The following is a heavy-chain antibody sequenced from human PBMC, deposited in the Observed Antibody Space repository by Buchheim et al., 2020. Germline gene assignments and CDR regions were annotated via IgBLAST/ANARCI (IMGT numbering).Heavy chain of an antibody. CDR2: ISTSGTT. Sequence: QVQLQESGPGLVKPSQTLSLTCTVSGGSISSGSYYWSWIRQPAGKGLEWIGRISTSGTTRYNPSLKSRVTISVDTSKNQFSLKLGSVTAADTAVYYCAREHYYDSSGFPRDWFDPWGQGTL. V-gene: IGHV4-61*02. D-gene: IGHD3-22*01. CDR3: AREHYYDSSGFPRDWFDP. J-gene: IGHJ5*02. CDR1: GGSISSGSYY.